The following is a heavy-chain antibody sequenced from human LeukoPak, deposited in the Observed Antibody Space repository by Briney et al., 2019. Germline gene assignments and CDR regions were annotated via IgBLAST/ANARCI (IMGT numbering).Heavy chain of an antibody. J-gene: IGHJ4*02. CDR2: IIPIFGTA. V-gene: IGHV1-69*06. CDR3: ARDQPTIRFPYFDY. CDR1: VGTFSSYA. D-gene: IGHD5-24*01. Sequence: GASVTVSCKASVGTFSSYAISWVRQAPGQGLEWMGRIIPIFGTANYAQKFQGRVTITADKSTSTAYMELSSLRSEGTAVYYCARDQPTIRFPYFDYWGQGTLVTVSS.